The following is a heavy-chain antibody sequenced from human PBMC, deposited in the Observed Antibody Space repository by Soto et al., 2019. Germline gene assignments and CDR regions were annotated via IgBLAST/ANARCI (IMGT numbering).Heavy chain of an antibody. V-gene: IGHV3-49*03. J-gene: IGHJ6*02. Sequence: GGSLRLSCTASGFTFGDYAMSWFRQAPGKGLEWVGFIRSKAYGGTTEYAASVKGRFTISRDDSKSIAYLQMNSLKTEDTAVYYCTRDGIAVAGEIYYYYYGMDVWGQGTTVTVSS. CDR2: IRSKAYGGTT. CDR1: GFTFGDYA. D-gene: IGHD6-19*01. CDR3: TRDGIAVAGEIYYYYYGMDV.